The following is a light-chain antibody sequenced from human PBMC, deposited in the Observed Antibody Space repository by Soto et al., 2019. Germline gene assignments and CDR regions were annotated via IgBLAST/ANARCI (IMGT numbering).Light chain of an antibody. CDR1: QTISSW. J-gene: IGKJ1*01. CDR2: KAS. Sequence: DIQMTQSPSTLSASVGDRVTITCRASQTISSWLAWYQQKPGKAPKLLLYKASSLESGVPSRFSGSGSGTEFTLTISSLQPDDFTTYDCQQYNDYSTFGQGTKVEIK. CDR3: QQYNDYST. V-gene: IGKV1-5*03.